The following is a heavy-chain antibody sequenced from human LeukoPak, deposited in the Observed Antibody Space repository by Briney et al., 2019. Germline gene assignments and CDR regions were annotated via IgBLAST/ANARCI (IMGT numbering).Heavy chain of an antibody. D-gene: IGHD6-13*01. CDR3: ARDAIAAAGTAWFDP. CDR1: GGSISSGGYY. CDR2: IYHSGST. V-gene: IGHV4-30-2*01. Sequence: PSQTLSLTCTVSGGSISSGGYYWSWIRQPPGKGLEWIGYIYHSGSTYYNPSLKSRVTISVDRSKNQFSLRLTSVTAADTAIYYCARDAIAAAGTAWFDPWGQGTLVTVSS. J-gene: IGHJ5*02.